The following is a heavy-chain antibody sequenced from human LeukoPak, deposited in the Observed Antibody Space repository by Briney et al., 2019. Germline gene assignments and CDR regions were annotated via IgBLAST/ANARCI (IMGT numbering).Heavy chain of an antibody. CDR1: GFTFSTYG. V-gene: IGHV3-33*01. Sequence: GGSLRLSCAASGFTFSTYGMHWVRQAPGKGLEWVAVIRYDGGNKDYGDSVKGRFTISRDNSKNTLYLQMNSLRAEDTAVYYCARAISAMVADNWGQGTLVTVSS. J-gene: IGHJ4*02. CDR2: IRYDGGNK. D-gene: IGHD5-18*01. CDR3: ARAISAMVADN.